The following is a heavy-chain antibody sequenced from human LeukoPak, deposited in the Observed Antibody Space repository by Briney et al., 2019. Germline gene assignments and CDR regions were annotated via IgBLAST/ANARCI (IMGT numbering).Heavy chain of an antibody. CDR3: ASQYYYDSSGYWSAFDI. CDR2: IYPGDSDT. J-gene: IGHJ3*02. CDR1: GYSFTSYW. V-gene: IGHV5-51*01. D-gene: IGHD3-22*01. Sequence: GESLKISCNGSGYSFTSYWIGWVRQMPGKGLEWMGIIYPGDSDTRYSPSFQGQVTISADKSISTAYLQWSSLKASDTAMYYCASQYYYDSSGYWSAFDIWGQGTMVTVSS.